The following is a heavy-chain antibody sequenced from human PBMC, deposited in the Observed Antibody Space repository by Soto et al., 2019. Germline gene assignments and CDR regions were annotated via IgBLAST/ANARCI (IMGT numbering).Heavy chain of an antibody. J-gene: IGHJ4*02. Sequence: QVQLVQSGAEVKKPGSSVKVTCKASGAIFSSNAISWVRQAPGQGLEWMGGILPIFGRTNYAQKFQGRVTITADESTRTAYMELSSLKSEDTAVYYCATGGRGDSDAPRFYFEYWGQGTRVTVSS. D-gene: IGHD5-18*01. CDR1: GAIFSSNA. CDR2: ILPIFGRT. V-gene: IGHV1-69*01. CDR3: ATGGRGDSDAPRFYFEY.